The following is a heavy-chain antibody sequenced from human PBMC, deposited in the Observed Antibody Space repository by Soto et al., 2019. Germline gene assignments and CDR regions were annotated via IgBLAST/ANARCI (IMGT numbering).Heavy chain of an antibody. J-gene: IGHJ4*02. CDR2: VNPTTGGT. CDR3: ARGYCSDSGCSHYFDY. V-gene: IGHV1-2*02. CDR1: GYTFPGNY. Sequence: ASVKVSCKASGYTFPGNYMHWVRQAPGQGLEWLALVNPTTGGTNYAQKFQGRVTMTWDTSISTAYMALSRLRSDDTAIYYCARGYCSDSGCSHYFDYWGQGTLVTVSS. D-gene: IGHD2-2*01.